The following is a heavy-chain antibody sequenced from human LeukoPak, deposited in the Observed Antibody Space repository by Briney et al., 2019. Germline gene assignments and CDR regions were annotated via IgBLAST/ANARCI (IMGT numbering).Heavy chain of an antibody. CDR3: ARSPLAVAGYSYYMDV. V-gene: IGHV1-69*05. CDR2: IIPIFGTA. CDR1: GGTFSSYA. Sequence: SSVKVSCKASGGTFSSYAISWVRQAPGQGLEWMGGIIPIFGTANYAQKFQGRVTITTDESTSTAYMELSSLRSEDAAVYYCARSPLAVAGYSYYMDVWGKGTTVTVSS. D-gene: IGHD6-19*01. J-gene: IGHJ6*03.